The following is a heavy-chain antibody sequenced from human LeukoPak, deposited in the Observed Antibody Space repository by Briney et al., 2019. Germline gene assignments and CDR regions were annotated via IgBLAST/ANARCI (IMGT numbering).Heavy chain of an antibody. CDR3: ARAGRMVTSGVDY. D-gene: IGHD4-23*01. CDR2: ISSSSSYI. Sequence: GGSLRLSCAASGFTFSSYSMNWVRQASGKGLEWVSSISSSSSYIYYADSVKGRFTISRDNAKNSPYLQMNSLRAEDTAVYYCARAGRMVTSGVDYWGQGTLVTVSS. V-gene: IGHV3-21*01. J-gene: IGHJ4*02. CDR1: GFTFSSYS.